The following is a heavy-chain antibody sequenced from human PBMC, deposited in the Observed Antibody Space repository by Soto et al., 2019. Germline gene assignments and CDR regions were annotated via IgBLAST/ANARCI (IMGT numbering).Heavy chain of an antibody. CDR1: GGSFSGYY. J-gene: IGHJ4*02. CDR2: INHSGST. D-gene: IGHD1-7*01. CDR3: ARLHSGWNYEIDDY. Sequence: SETLSLTCAVYGGSFSGYYWSWIRQPPGKGLEWIGEINHSGSTNYNPSLKSRVTISVDTSKNQFSLKLSSVTAADTAVYYCARLHSGWNYEIDDYWGQGTLVTVSS. V-gene: IGHV4-34*01.